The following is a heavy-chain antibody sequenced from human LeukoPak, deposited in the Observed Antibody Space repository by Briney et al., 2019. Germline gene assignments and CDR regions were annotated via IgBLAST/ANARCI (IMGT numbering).Heavy chain of an antibody. CDR2: IYPGDSDT. J-gene: IGHJ4*02. D-gene: IGHD4-17*01. CDR3: ARLTTVTKSYFDY. V-gene: IGHV5-51*01. CDR1: GYSFTSYW. Sequence: GESLKISWKSSGYSFTSYWIAWVRQMPGKGLEWMGIIYPGDSDTRYSPSFQGQVTISADKSISTAYLQWSSLKASDTAMYYCARLTTVTKSYFDYWGQGTLVTVSS.